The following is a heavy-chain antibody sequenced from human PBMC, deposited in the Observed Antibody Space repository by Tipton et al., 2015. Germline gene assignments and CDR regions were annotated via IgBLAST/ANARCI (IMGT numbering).Heavy chain of an antibody. V-gene: IGHV4-34*01. Sequence: LRLSCAVYGGSFSGYYWTWIRQPPGKGLEWIGEINHSGGTKYNPSLKSRVTMSVDTSKKQFSLKLNSVTAADTAVYYCAGPRGMPAIFGLPWDYSFDYWGQGALVTVSS. CDR2: INHSGGT. CDR3: AGPRGMPAIFGLPWDYSFDY. D-gene: IGHD3-3*01. J-gene: IGHJ4*02. CDR1: GGSFSGYY.